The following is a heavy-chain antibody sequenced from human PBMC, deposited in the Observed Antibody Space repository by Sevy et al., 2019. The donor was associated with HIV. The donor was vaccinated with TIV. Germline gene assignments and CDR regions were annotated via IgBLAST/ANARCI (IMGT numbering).Heavy chain of an antibody. Sequence: ASVKVSCKVSGYTLTELSMHWVRQAPGKGLEWMGGFDPEDGETIYTQKFQGRVTMTEDTSTDTAYMELSSLRSEDTAVYYRATVTGYCSGGSCYSEYVQHWGQGTLVTVSS. CDR2: FDPEDGET. D-gene: IGHD2-15*01. J-gene: IGHJ1*01. V-gene: IGHV1-24*01. CDR1: GYTLTELS. CDR3: ATVTGYCSGGSCYSEYVQH.